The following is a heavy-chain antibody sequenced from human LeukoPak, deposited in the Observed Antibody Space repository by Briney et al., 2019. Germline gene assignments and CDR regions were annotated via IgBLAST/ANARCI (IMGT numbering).Heavy chain of an antibody. CDR2: IYYSGST. D-gene: IGHD6-13*01. Sequence: TSETLSLTCTVSGGSISSSSYYWGWIRQPPGNGLEWIGSIYYSGSTYYNPSLKSRVTISVDTSKNQFSLKLSSVTAADTAVYYCARSRGDSSSWFPNWFDPWGQGTLVTVSS. CDR3: ARSRGDSSSWFPNWFDP. V-gene: IGHV4-39*07. J-gene: IGHJ5*02. CDR1: GGSISSSSYY.